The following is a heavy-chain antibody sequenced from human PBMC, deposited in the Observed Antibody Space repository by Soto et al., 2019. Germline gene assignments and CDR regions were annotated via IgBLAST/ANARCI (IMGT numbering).Heavy chain of an antibody. J-gene: IGHJ6*02. V-gene: IGHV1-69*18. Sequence: QVQLVQSGAAVKKPGSSVTVSCKASGGTFSSYAISWVRQDPGQGLEWMGRIIPFIGTANYAQKFQGRVTSTADYSTSTAYMELTRLRSEDTAVDYCSRVVMTTVPASYYYGMDVWGQGTTVTVSS. CDR2: IIPFIGTA. D-gene: IGHD4-4*01. CDR3: SRVVMTTVPASYYYGMDV. CDR1: GGTFSSYA.